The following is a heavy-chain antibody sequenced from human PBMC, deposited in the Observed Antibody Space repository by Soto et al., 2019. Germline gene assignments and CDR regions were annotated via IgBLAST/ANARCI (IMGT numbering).Heavy chain of an antibody. V-gene: IGHV4-39*07. CDR2: IYYSGST. D-gene: IGHD3-10*01. CDR1: GCSISSSYYY. J-gene: IGHJ6*03. Sequence: PSETLSLTCTVSGCSISSSYYYWGWIRQPPGKGLEWIGYIYYSGSTYYNPSLKSRVTISVDTSKNQFSLKLSSVTAADTAVYYCARRGGHYYYYMDVWGKGTTVTVSS. CDR3: ARRGGHYYYYMDV.